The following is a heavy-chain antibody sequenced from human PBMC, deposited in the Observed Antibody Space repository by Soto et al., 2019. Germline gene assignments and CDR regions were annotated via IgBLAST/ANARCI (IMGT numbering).Heavy chain of an antibody. J-gene: IGHJ4*02. CDR2: IWYDGSNK. CDR3: ARDGINDFWSGYYIDY. V-gene: IGHV3-33*01. CDR1: GFTFSSYV. Sequence: GSLRLSCAASGFTFSSYVMHWVRQAPGKGLEWVAVIWYDGSNKYYADSVKGRFTISRDNSKNTLYLQMNSLRAEDTAVYYCARDGINDFWSGYYIDYWGQGTLVTVSS. D-gene: IGHD3-3*01.